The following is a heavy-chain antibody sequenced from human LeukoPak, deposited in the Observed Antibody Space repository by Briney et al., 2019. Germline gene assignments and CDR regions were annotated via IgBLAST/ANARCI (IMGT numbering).Heavy chain of an antibody. J-gene: IGHJ4*02. D-gene: IGHD3-16*01. Sequence: GGSLRLSCAASGFSFSSYAMTWARQAPVKGLEWVSAISGDGTRTYYAGSVKGQFTISRDNSKNTLYLEMSSLRVEDMAIYYCAKWPEGAMDYFDYWGQGTLVTVSS. CDR3: AKWPEGAMDYFDY. CDR2: ISGDGTRT. V-gene: IGHV3-23*01. CDR1: GFSFSSYA.